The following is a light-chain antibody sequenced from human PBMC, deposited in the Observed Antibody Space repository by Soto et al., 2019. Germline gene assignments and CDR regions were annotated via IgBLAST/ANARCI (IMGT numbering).Light chain of an antibody. CDR1: QNISKW. V-gene: IGKV1-5*03. CDR2: KAS. CDR3: QHYDGFPWT. Sequence: DIQMTQSPSTLSASIGDRVTITCRASQNISKWLAWYQQKPGKAPKLLIFKASSLEGGVPSRFSGSASGTEFTLTISSLQPDDFATYYCQHYDGFPWTFGQGIKVEIK. J-gene: IGKJ1*01.